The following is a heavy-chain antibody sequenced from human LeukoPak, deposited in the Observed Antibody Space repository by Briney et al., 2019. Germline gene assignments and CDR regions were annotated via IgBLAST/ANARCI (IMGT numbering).Heavy chain of an antibody. D-gene: IGHD3-3*01. Sequence: ASVKVSCKASGYPFTGYYLHWVRQAPGQGLEWMGWINPDSGGANYAQNFQGRVTMTRDTSISAAYMELSRLRSGDTAVYYCARSPGVANWFDPWGQGTLVTVSS. CDR3: ARSPGVANWFDP. CDR2: INPDSGGA. V-gene: IGHV1-2*02. J-gene: IGHJ5*02. CDR1: GYPFTGYY.